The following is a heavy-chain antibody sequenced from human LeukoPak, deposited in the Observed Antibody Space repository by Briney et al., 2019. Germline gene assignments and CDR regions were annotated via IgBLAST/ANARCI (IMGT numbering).Heavy chain of an antibody. D-gene: IGHD3-3*01. CDR3: AKDHDFWSGYLDY. J-gene: IGHJ4*02. CDR1: GFTFSSYG. CDR2: IWYDGSNK. Sequence: GRSLRLSCAASGFTFSSYGMHWVRQAPGKGLEWVAVIWYDGSNKYYADSVKGRFTISRDNSKNTLYLQMNSLRAEDTAVYYCAKDHDFWSGYLDYWGQGTLVTVSS. V-gene: IGHV3-33*06.